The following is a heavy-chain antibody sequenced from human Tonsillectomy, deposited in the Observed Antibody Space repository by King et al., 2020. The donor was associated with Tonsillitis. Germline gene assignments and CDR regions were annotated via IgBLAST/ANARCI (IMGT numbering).Heavy chain of an antibody. D-gene: IGHD1-7*01. Sequence: VQLVESGGGVVQPGGSLRLSCAVSGFTFSNFGMHWVRQAPGKGLEWVAFIRYDGSNKYYADSVKGRFTISRDNSKNTLYLQMNSLRAEDTAVYYCAKRGGVGTVDYWGQGTLVTVSS. CDR3: AKRGGVGTVDY. CDR2: IRYDGSNK. V-gene: IGHV3-30*02. CDR1: GFTFSNFG. J-gene: IGHJ4*02.